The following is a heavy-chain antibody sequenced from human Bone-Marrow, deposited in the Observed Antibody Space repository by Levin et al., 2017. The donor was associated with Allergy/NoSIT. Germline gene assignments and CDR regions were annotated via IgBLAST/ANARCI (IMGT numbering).Heavy chain of an antibody. Sequence: GGSLRLSCAASGFTFTNYAMHWVRQAPGKGLEWVAGILYDGSIKHYRDSVKGRFTISRDNSMNTVDLQMSSLTVDDTAVYYCARTGGCSGTGCQGPDTFDIWGQGTMVTVSS. D-gene: IGHD2-2*01. J-gene: IGHJ3*02. CDR3: ARTGGCSGTGCQGPDTFDI. CDR2: ILYDGSIK. V-gene: IGHV3-30-3*01. CDR1: GFTFTNYA.